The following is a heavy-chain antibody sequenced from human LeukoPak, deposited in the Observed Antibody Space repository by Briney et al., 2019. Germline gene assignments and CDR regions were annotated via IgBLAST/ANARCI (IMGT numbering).Heavy chain of an antibody. V-gene: IGHV3-48*03. Sequence: GGSLRLSCVASGFTFSSFQMNWVRQAPGKGLGWVSYISSSGSIMFYADSVKGRFTISRDNAKNSLYLHMNSLRAEDTAVYYCAGSLSIAARRGMDVWGQGTTVTVSS. J-gene: IGHJ6*02. CDR1: GFTFSSFQ. CDR3: AGSLSIAARRGMDV. CDR2: ISSSGSIM. D-gene: IGHD6-6*01.